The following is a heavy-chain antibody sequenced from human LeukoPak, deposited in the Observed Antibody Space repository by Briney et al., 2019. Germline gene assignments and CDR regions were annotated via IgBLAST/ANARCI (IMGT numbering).Heavy chain of an antibody. J-gene: IGHJ3*02. V-gene: IGHV3-30-3*01. CDR3: ARGEDAFDI. Sequence: QPGRSLRLSCAASGFTFSSYAMHWVRQAPGKGLEWVAVISHDGSNKYYADSVKGRFTISRDNSKNTLYLQMNSLRAEDTAVYYCARGEDAFDIWGQGTMVTVSS. CDR1: GFTFSSYA. CDR2: ISHDGSNK.